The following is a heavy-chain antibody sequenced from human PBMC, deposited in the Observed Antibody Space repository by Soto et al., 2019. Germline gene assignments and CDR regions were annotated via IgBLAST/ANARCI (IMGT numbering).Heavy chain of an antibody. CDR2: ISFDGNKK. D-gene: IGHD1-7*01. CDR3: AKVGGTGTTGYYYGMDV. V-gene: IGHV3-30*18. CDR1: GFTFSNYG. J-gene: IGHJ6*02. Sequence: VQLVESGGGLVKPGGSLRLSCAASGFTFSNYGVHWVRQAPGKGLEWVTFISFDGNKKYYGDSVKGRFTISRDNSKNTLSLQMSSLRPEDTAVYYCAKVGGTGTTGYYYGMDVWGQGTTVTVSS.